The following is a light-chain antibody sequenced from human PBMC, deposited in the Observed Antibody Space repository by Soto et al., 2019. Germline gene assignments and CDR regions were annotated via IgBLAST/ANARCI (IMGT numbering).Light chain of an antibody. Sequence: EIVMTQSPATLSVSPWERATLSCRASQSISSKLAWYQQKPGQAPRLLIYGASTRATGVPARFSGSGSGTDFTLTISSLEPEDFAVYYCQQRQSWPRTFGQGTKVDIK. CDR2: GAS. V-gene: IGKV3D-15*01. J-gene: IGKJ1*01. CDR1: QSISSK. CDR3: QQRQSWPRT.